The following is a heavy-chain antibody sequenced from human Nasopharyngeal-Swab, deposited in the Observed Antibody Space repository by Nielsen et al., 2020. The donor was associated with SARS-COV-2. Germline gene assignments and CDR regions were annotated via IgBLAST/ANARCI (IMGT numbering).Heavy chain of an antibody. J-gene: IGHJ6*02. V-gene: IGHV3-74*01. CDR2: INSDGRTT. Sequence: IRQPPGKGLLSVAHINSDGRTTIYANAVKGRFTISRDRAKNTLYLQMDSLRGEDTAVYYCAGGAAGMDVWGQGITVTVSS. CDR3: AGGAAGMDV. D-gene: IGHD6-25*01.